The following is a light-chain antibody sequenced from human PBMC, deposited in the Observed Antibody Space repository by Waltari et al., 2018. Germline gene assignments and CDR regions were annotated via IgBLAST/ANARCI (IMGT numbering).Light chain of an antibody. CDR2: IAS. V-gene: IGKV1-39*01. J-gene: IGKJ2*01. CDR1: QSINTY. CDR3: QQTYTTPPT. Sequence: DIQMTQSPSSLSASVGDRVTITCRASQSINTYLNWYQQKPGRAPKVLIYIASNLQTGVPSRFSGSGSWTVFTLTISSLQPEDFATYYCQQTYTTPPTFGQGTKLEIK.